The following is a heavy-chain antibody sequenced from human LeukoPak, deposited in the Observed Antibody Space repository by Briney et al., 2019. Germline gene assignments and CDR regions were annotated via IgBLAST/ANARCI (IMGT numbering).Heavy chain of an antibody. CDR2: ISAYSGNT. J-gene: IGHJ6*03. CDR1: GYTFTSYG. Sequence: GASVKVSCKASGYTFTSYGISWVRQAPGQGLEWMGWISAYSGNTNYAQKLQGRVTMTTDTSTSTAYMELRSLRSDDTAVYYCARGILLWFGDPALRYYYYYYMDVWGKGTTVTISS. V-gene: IGHV1-18*01. D-gene: IGHD3-10*01. CDR3: ARGILLWFGDPALRYYYYYYMDV.